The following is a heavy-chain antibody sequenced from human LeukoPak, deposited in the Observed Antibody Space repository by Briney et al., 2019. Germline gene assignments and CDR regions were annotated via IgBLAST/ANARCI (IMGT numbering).Heavy chain of an antibody. V-gene: IGHV3-23*01. CDR1: GFTFSRYA. Sequence: PGGSLRLSCAASGFTFSRYAMGWVRQAPGKGLEWVSAISVGGDSTYYADSVKGRFTISRDNSKNTLSLQMNSLRAKDTAVYYCAEGFKANDYWGQGTLVTVSS. CDR2: ISVGGDST. J-gene: IGHJ4*02. CDR3: AEGFKANDY.